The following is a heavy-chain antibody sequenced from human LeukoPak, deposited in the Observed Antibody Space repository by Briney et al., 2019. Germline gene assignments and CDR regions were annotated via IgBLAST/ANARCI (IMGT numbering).Heavy chain of an antibody. J-gene: IGHJ4*02. CDR2: INHSGST. CDR1: GGSFSGYY. Sequence: SETLSLTCAVYGGSFSGYYWSWIRQPPGKGLEWIGEINHSGSTNYNPSLKSRVTISVDTSKNQFSLKLSSVTAADTAVYYCARGQYCGGDCYSWYFDYRGQGTLVTVSS. D-gene: IGHD2-21*02. V-gene: IGHV4-34*01. CDR3: ARGQYCGGDCYSWYFDY.